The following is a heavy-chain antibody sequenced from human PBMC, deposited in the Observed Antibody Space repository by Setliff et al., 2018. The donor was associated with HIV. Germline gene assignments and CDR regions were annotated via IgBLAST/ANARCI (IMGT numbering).Heavy chain of an antibody. CDR1: GGTFSSYG. CDR2: IIPMFGTA. J-gene: IGHJ4*02. CDR3: ATVFYYDSESYSLDY. D-gene: IGHD3-10*01. V-gene: IGHV1-69*13. Sequence: GASVKVSCKASGGTFSSYGINWVRQAPGQGLEWMGGIIPMFGTANYAQKFQGRVTITADETTGTAHMELSSLRSADTAMYYCATVFYYDSESYSLDYWGQGMLVTVSS.